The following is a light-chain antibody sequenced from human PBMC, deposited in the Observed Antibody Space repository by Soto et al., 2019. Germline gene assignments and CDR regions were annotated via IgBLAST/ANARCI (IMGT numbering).Light chain of an antibody. CDR2: EVS. Sequence: QSALTQPASVSGSPGQSITISCTGTSSDVGGYNYVSWYQQHPGKAPKLMIYEVSNRPSGVSNRFSGSKSGNTASLTISGLQAEDEADYYCSSYTSSSIYYVFGTGTKLTVL. J-gene: IGLJ1*01. CDR3: SSYTSSSIYYV. V-gene: IGLV2-14*01. CDR1: SSDVGGYNY.